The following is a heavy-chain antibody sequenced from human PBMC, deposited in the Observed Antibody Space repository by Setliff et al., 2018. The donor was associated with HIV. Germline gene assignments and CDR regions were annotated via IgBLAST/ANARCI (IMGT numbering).Heavy chain of an antibody. V-gene: IGHV3-15*01. D-gene: IGHD2-21*01. CDR2: IKDKIDHGTT. CDR3: TLKHT. Sequence: PGGSLRLSCSVSGFIFSSYWMNWVRQTPGKGLEWVGRIKDKIDHGTTDYAAPVKGRFTISRDDSKTTVYLQMNSLKTEDAAVYYCTLKHTWGQGTLVTVSS. CDR1: GFIFSSYW. J-gene: IGHJ5*02.